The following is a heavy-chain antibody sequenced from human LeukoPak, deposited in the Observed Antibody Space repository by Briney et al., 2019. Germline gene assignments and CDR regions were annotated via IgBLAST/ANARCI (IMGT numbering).Heavy chain of an antibody. J-gene: IGHJ5*02. V-gene: IGHV1-8*01. Sequence: GASVKVSCKTSGYTFTSYDINWVRQTTGQGLECMGWMNPNSGNTGYAQKFQCRVTMTRNTSISTAYMELSSLRSEDTAVYYCARGVTGTTSGWFDPWGQGTLVTVSS. CDR2: MNPNSGNT. CDR1: GYTFTSYD. CDR3: ARGVTGTTSGWFDP. D-gene: IGHD1-1*01.